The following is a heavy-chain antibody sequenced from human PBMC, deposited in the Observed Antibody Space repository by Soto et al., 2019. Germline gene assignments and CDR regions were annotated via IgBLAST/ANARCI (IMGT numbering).Heavy chain of an antibody. J-gene: IGHJ4*02. CDR1: GGSISSYY. CDR3: ARLGSVRGVIGI. D-gene: IGHD3-10*01. Sequence: SETLSLTCTVSGGSISSYYWSWIRQPPGKGLEWIGYIYYSGSTNYNPSLKSRVTISVDTSKNQFSLKLSSVTAADTAVYYCARLGSVRGVIGIWGQGTLVNVSS. V-gene: IGHV4-59*01. CDR2: IYYSGST.